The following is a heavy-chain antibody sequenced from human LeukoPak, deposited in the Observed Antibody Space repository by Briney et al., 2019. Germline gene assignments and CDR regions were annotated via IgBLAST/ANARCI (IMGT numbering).Heavy chain of an antibody. D-gene: IGHD1-14*01. V-gene: IGHV3-9*03. CDR2: ISWNSGSI. CDR3: AKHFLPGGYYFDY. Sequence: PGGSLRLSCAASGFTFSSYAMSWVRQAPGKGLEGVSGISWNSGSIGYAASVKGRFTISRDNAKNSLYLQMTSLRAEDMALYYCAKHFLPGGYYFDYWGQGTLVTVSS. J-gene: IGHJ4*02. CDR1: GFTFSSYA.